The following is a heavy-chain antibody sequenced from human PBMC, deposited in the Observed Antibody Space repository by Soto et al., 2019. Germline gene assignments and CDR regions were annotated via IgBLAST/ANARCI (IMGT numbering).Heavy chain of an antibody. CDR2: ISYDGSNK. CDR3: ARAGGSYAVPYYYYGMDV. D-gene: IGHD1-26*01. J-gene: IGHJ6*02. Sequence: GGSLRLSCAASGFTFSSYAMHWVRQAPGKGLEWVAVISYDGSNKYYADSVKGRFTISRDNSKNTLYLQMNSLRAEDTAVYYCARAGGSYAVPYYYYGMDVWGQGTTVTVSS. CDR1: GFTFSSYA. V-gene: IGHV3-30-3*01.